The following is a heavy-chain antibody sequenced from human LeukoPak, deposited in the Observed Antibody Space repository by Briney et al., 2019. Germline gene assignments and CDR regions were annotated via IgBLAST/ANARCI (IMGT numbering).Heavy chain of an antibody. V-gene: IGHV3-21*01. Sequence: GGSLRLSCAASGFTFSSYSMNWVRQAPGKGLEWVSSISSSSSYIYYADSVKGRFTISRDNAKNSLYLQMNSLRAEDTAVYYCASPYYDFWSGYPDAFDIWGQGTMVTVSS. CDR3: ASPYYDFWSGYPDAFDI. CDR1: GFTFSSYS. J-gene: IGHJ3*02. D-gene: IGHD3-3*01. CDR2: ISSSSSYI.